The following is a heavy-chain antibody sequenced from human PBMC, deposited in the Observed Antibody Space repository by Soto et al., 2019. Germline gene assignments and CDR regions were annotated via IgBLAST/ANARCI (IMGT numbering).Heavy chain of an antibody. Sequence: QVQLVQSGAEVKKPGASVKVSCKASGYTFTSYDINWVRQATGQGLEWMGWMNPNSGNTGYAQKFQVRVTMTRNTSISTAYMELSSLRSEDTAVYYCARGRISSQNYYYYGMDVWGQGTTVTVSS. V-gene: IGHV1-8*01. J-gene: IGHJ6*01. D-gene: IGHD6-6*01. CDR1: GYTFTSYD. CDR2: MNPNSGNT. CDR3: ARGRISSQNYYYYGMDV.